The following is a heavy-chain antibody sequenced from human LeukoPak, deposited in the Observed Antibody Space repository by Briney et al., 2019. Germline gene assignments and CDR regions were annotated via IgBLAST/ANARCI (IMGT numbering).Heavy chain of an antibody. CDR1: GFTFDDYG. Sequence: GGSLRLSCAASGFTFDDYGMSWVRHAPGKGLEWVSGINWNGGSTGYADSVKGRFTISRDNAKKSLDLQMNSLRAEDTALYYCARGHIDYAFDCWGQGTLVTVSS. V-gene: IGHV3-20*04. J-gene: IGHJ4*02. CDR2: INWNGGST. CDR3: ARGHIDYAFDC. D-gene: IGHD4-17*01.